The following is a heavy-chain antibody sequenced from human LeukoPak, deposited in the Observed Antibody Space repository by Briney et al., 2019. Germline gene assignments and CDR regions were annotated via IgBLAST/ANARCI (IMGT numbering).Heavy chain of an antibody. CDR2: IDSGGST. Sequence: GGSLRLSCAASGFTVSSTYMSWVRQAPGKGLGWASVIDSGGSTYYADSVKGRFTISRDNSKNTLYLQMNSLRAEDTAVYYCARGYGAAAASNWVDPWGQGTLVTVSS. CDR1: GFTVSSTY. CDR3: ARGYGAAAASNWVDP. D-gene: IGHD6-13*01. V-gene: IGHV3-66*01. J-gene: IGHJ5*02.